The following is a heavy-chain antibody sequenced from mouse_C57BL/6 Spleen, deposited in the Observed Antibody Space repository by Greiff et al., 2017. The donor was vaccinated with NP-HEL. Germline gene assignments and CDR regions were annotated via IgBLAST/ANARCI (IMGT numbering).Heavy chain of an antibody. V-gene: IGHV1-82*01. J-gene: IGHJ3*01. Sequence: VQLQQSGPELVKPGASVKISCKASGYAFSSSWMNWVKQRPGKGLEWIGRIYPGDGDTNYNGKFKGKATLTADKSSSTAYMQLSSLTSEDSAVYFCALYDYDGGWFAYWGQGTLVTVSA. CDR2: IYPGDGDT. CDR1: GYAFSSSW. CDR3: ALYDYDGGWFAY. D-gene: IGHD2-4*01.